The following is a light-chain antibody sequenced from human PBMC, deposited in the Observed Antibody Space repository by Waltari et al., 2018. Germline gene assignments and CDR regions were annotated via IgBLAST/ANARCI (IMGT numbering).Light chain of an antibody. J-gene: IGLJ3*02. V-gene: IGLV2-8*01. CDR1: SSDVGGYNY. Sequence: QSALTQPPSASGSPGQSVAISCTGNSSDVGGYNYVSWSQQHTGKAPNLMIYEVNKRPSAVPVRFSGSKSGTAAPLTVSGLQAGNEAAYSCSSYAGSDIWVFCCETRLTVL. CDR2: EVN. CDR3: SSYAGSDIWV.